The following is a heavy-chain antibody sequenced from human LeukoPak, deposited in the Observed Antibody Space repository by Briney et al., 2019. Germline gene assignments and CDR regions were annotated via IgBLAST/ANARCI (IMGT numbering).Heavy chain of an antibody. CDR3: ARGGGYSYGSFDY. Sequence: PGGSLRLSCAASGFTFSSYWMHWVRQAPGKGLVWVSRINSDGSSTSYADSVKGRFTISRDNAKNTLFLQMNSLRAEDTAVYYCARGGGYSYGSFDYWGQGTLVTVSS. V-gene: IGHV3-74*01. CDR2: INSDGSST. D-gene: IGHD5-18*01. CDR1: GFTFSSYW. J-gene: IGHJ4*02.